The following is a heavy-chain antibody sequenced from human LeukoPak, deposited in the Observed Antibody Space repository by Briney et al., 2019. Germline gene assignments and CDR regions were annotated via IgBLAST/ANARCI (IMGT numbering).Heavy chain of an antibody. CDR3: ARAHNWKYGTFDY. D-gene: IGHD1-7*01. Sequence: GGSLRLSCAASGFTFSSYSMNWVRQAPGKGLEWVSSSSSSSSYIYYADSVKGRFTISRDNAKNSLYLQMNSLRAEDTAVYYCARAHNWKYGTFDYWGQGTLVTVSS. V-gene: IGHV3-21*01. CDR2: SSSSSSYI. CDR1: GFTFSSYS. J-gene: IGHJ4*02.